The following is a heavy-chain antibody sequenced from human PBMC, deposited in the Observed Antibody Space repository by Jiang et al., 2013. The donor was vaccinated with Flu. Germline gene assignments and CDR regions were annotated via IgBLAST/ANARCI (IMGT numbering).Heavy chain of an antibody. J-gene: IGHJ5*02. D-gene: IGHD3-22*01. Sequence: QLVESGGGLVQPGGSLRVSCTASGFIFSNFGMGWVRQAPGKGLEWVSAISGGGGSTNYADSVKGRFSISRDNSKNTLYLQMNSLRAEDTARYYCAKSTSSGYYYGWFDPWGQGTLVTVSS. V-gene: IGHV3-23*04. CDR2: ISGGGGST. CDR3: AKSTSSGYYYGWFDP. CDR1: GFIFSNFG.